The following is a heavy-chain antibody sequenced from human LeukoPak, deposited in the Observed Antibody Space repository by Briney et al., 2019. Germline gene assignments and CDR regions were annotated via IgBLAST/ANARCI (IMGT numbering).Heavy chain of an antibody. J-gene: IGHJ4*02. V-gene: IGHV3-49*04. Sequence: GGSLRLSCTASGFTFGDYAMSWVRQAPGKGLEWVGFIRSKAYGGTTEYAASVKGRFTISRDDSKSIAYLQMNSLKTEDTAVYYCTRDRNYGGNVDYFDYWGQGTLVTVSS. D-gene: IGHD4-23*01. CDR2: IRSKAYGGTT. CDR1: GFTFGDYA. CDR3: TRDRNYGGNVDYFDY.